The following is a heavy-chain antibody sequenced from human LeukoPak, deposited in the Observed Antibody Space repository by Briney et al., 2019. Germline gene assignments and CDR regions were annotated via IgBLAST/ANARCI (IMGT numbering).Heavy chain of an antibody. V-gene: IGHV1-18*01. J-gene: IGHJ6*02. Sequence: VSVTVSCTASGYTFTSYGISWVRQAPGQGLEWMGWISAYNGNTNYAQKLQGRVTMTTDTSTSTAYMELRSLRSDDTAVYYCARWVPYCSGGSCYSVEPYYYYGMDVWGQGTTVTVSS. CDR3: ARWVPYCSGGSCYSVEPYYYYGMDV. D-gene: IGHD2-15*01. CDR1: GYTFTSYG. CDR2: ISAYNGNT.